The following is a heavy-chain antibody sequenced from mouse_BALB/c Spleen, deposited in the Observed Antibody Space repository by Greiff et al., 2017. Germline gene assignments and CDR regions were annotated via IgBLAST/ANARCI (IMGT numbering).Heavy chain of an antibody. V-gene: IGHV5-17*02. CDR3: ARGGSYLFDY. CDR1: GFTFSSFG. CDR2: ISSGSSTI. D-gene: IGHD1-1*02. Sequence: EVQRVESGGGLVQPGGSRKLSCAASGFTFSSFGMHWVRQAPEKGLEWVAYISSGSSTIYYADTVKGRFTISRDNPKNTLFLQMTSLRSEDTAMYYCARGGSYLFDYWGQGTTLTVSS. J-gene: IGHJ2*01.